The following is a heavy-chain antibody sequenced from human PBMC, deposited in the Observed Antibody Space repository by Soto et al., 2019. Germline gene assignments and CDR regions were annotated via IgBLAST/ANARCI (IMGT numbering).Heavy chain of an antibody. Sequence: QALSLPSAICGDSVSSNTAACNLIRSSPSRGLEWLGRTYYRSNWRHDYAVSVKSRITVNPDTSKNHFSLQLNSVTPDDTAVYYCARGVAGSGFDLWGQGTLVTVSS. J-gene: IGHJ4*02. V-gene: IGHV6-1*01. CDR2: TYYRSNWRH. D-gene: IGHD6-19*01. CDR3: ARGVAGSGFDL. CDR1: GDSVSSNTAA.